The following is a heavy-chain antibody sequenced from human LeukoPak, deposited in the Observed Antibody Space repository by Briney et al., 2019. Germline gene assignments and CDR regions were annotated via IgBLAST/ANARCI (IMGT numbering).Heavy chain of an antibody. V-gene: IGHV3-33*01. CDR2: IWDDGNNK. D-gene: IGHD2-8*01. J-gene: IGHJ5*02. CDR3: ARDNGEWRLNWFDH. CDR1: GFTFTTYV. Sequence: GRSLRLSCAASGFTFTTYVMYWVRQAPGKGLDWVALIWDDGNNKYYADSVKGRFTISRDNSKNTLYLQMNSLRAEDTAVYYCARDNGEWRLNWFDHWGQGTLVTVSS.